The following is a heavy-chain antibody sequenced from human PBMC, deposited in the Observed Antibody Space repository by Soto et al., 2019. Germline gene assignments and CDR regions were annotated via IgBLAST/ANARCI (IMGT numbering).Heavy chain of an antibody. J-gene: IGHJ4*02. D-gene: IGHD2-2*01. CDR1: GGSISSSSYY. CDR2: IYYSGST. V-gene: IGHV4-39*01. CDR3: ARRYCSSTSCYYFDY. Sequence: QLQLQESGPGLVKPSETLSLTCTVSGGSISSSSYYWGWIRQPPGKGLEWIGSIYYSGSTYYNPSLKSRVTISVDTSKHQFSLKLSSVTAADTAVYYCARRYCSSTSCYYFDYWGQGTLVTVSS.